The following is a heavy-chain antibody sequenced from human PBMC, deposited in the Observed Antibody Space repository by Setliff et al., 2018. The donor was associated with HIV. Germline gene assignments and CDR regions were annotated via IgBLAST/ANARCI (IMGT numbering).Heavy chain of an antibody. D-gene: IGHD3-10*01. V-gene: IGHV3-7*01. J-gene: IGHJ4*02. CDR3: AKSDSYRGPFDY. CDR2: INEDGSDK. CDR1: GFTFRSCG. Sequence: PGGSLRLSCAASGFTFRSCGMHWVRQAPGKGLEWVANINEDGSDKYYMDSVKGRFSISRDNAKNSLYLQMNSLRAEDTAVYYCAKSDSYRGPFDYWGQGTLVTVSS.